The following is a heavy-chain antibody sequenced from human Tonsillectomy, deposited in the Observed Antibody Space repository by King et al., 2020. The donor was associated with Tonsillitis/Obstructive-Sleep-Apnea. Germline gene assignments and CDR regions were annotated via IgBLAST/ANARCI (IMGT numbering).Heavy chain of an antibody. CDR3: AKDGRDACDI. CDR2: ISYDGSNK. J-gene: IGHJ3*02. CDR1: GFTFSSYG. V-gene: IGHV3-30*18. Sequence: VQLVESGGGVVQPGRSLRLSCAASGFTFSSYGMHWVRQARGKGLEWVAVISYDGSNKYYADSVKGRFTIPRDNSKNTLYLQMNSLRAEDTAVYYCAKDGRDACDIWGQGTRVTVSS.